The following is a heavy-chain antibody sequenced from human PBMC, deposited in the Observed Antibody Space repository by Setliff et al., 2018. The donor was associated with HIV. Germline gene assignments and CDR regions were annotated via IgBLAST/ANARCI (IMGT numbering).Heavy chain of an antibody. V-gene: IGHV3-48*03. CDR3: ARDVSWRVRTYIDY. J-gene: IGHJ4*02. CDR2: ISTSGGII. D-gene: IGHD3-3*01. Sequence: GGSLRLSCAASGFTFSSYEVNWVRQAPGKGLEWVSHISTSGGIIYYADSVKGRFTISRDNAKNSLYLQMNSLTAEDTAVYYCARDVSWRVRTYIDYWGQGALVTVSS. CDR1: GFTFSSYE.